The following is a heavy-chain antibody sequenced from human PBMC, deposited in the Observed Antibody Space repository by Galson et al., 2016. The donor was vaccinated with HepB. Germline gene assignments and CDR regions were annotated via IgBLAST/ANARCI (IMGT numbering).Heavy chain of an antibody. D-gene: IGHD3-3*01. CDR1: GGSISSSSYS. J-gene: IGHJ3*02. Sequence: SETLSLTCTVSGGSISSSSYSWGWIRQPPGKGLEWIGSIYYGGSTYYNPSLKSRVTISVDTSKNQFSLRLSSVTAADTAGYYCASRLKSVLPFGDDAFDIWGQGTMVTVSS. V-gene: IGHV4-39*01. CDR2: IYYGGST. CDR3: ASRLKSVLPFGDDAFDI.